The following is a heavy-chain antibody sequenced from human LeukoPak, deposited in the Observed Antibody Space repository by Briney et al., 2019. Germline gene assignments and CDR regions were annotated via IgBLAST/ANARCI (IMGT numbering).Heavy chain of an antibody. J-gene: IGHJ4*02. V-gene: IGHV3-23*01. Sequence: GSLRLSCAASGFTFSSYAMSWVRQAPGKGLEWVSAISGSGGSTYYADSVKGRFIISRDNSKNTLYLQMNSLRAEDTAVYYCAKDLAVAPYYFDYWGQGTLVTVSS. CDR1: GFTFSSYA. CDR3: AKDLAVAPYYFDY. D-gene: IGHD6-19*01. CDR2: ISGSGGST.